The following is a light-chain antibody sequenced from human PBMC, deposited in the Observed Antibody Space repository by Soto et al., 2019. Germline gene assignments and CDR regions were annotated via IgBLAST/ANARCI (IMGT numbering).Light chain of an antibody. CDR1: QSVAGSN. Sequence: EVVLLQSAGTLSLYTGDSAPLSSMASQSVAGSNLAWYQQKPGQAPRLLIYGASSRATGIPDRFSGSGSGTDFTLTISRLEPEDFVVYYCQQRSNWLTFGGGTKVDIK. CDR2: GAS. V-gene: IGKV3D-20*02. CDR3: QQRSNWLT. J-gene: IGKJ4*01.